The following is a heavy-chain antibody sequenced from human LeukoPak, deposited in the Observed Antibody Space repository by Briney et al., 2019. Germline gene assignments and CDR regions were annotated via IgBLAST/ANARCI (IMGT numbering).Heavy chain of an antibody. CDR1: GGTFSSYA. V-gene: IGHV1-2*02. D-gene: IGHD6-13*01. J-gene: IGHJ6*03. Sequence: GASVKVSCKASGGTFSSYAISWVRQAPGQGLEWMGWINPNSGGTNYAQKFQGRVTMTRDTSISTAYMELSRLRSDDTAVYYCARGPSSSFLPDYYYMDVWGKGTTVTVSS. CDR3: ARGPSSSFLPDYYYMDV. CDR2: INPNSGGT.